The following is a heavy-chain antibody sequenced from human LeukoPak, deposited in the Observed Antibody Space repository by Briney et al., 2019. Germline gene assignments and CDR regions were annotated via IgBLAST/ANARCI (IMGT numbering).Heavy chain of an antibody. D-gene: IGHD3-22*01. J-gene: IGHJ4*02. CDR3: AKVSRERITMIVPPDY. CDR1: GFTFSSYG. CDR2: ISYDGSNK. Sequence: PGGSLRLSCAASGFTFSSYGMHWVRQAPGKGLEWVAVISYDGSNKYYADSVKGRFTISRDNSKNTLYLQMNSLRAEYTAVYYCAKVSRERITMIVPPDYWGQGTLVTVSS. V-gene: IGHV3-30*18.